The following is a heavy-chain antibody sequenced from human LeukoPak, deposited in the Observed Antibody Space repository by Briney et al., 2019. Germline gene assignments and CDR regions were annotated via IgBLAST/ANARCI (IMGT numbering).Heavy chain of an antibody. J-gene: IGHJ5*02. D-gene: IGHD3-10*01. CDR2: ISYDGSNK. CDR3: TKVNRKLGSGISNWFDP. V-gene: IGHV3-30*04. Sequence: PGRSLRLSCAASGFTFSSYAMHWVRQAPGKGLEWVAVISYDGSNKYYADSVKGRFTISRDNSKNTLYLQMNSLRAEDTAVYYCTKVNRKLGSGISNWFDPWGQGTLVTVSS. CDR1: GFTFSSYA.